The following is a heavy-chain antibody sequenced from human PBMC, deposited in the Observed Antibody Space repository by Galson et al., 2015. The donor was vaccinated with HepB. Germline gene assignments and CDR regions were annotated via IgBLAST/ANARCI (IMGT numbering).Heavy chain of an antibody. CDR1: GFSFGDYA. CDR2: IRSKAYGGTA. Sequence: SLRLSCAASGFSFGDYAMSWVRQAPGKGLEWVGFIRSKAYGGTAEYAASVKARFTISRDDSKSIAYLQMNSLKTEDTAVYYCTRDFNYYDSSGYDYWGQGTLVTVSS. D-gene: IGHD3-22*01. J-gene: IGHJ4*02. V-gene: IGHV3-49*04. CDR3: TRDFNYYDSSGYDY.